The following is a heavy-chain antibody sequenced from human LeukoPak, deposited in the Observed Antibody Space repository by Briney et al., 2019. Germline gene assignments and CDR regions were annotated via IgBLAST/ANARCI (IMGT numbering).Heavy chain of an antibody. V-gene: IGHV1-69*05. Sequence: GASVKVSYKASGGTFSSYAISWVRQAPGQGLEWMGRIIPIFGTANYAQKFQGRVTITTDESTSTAYMELSSLRSEDTAVYYCAAKDRYSSGWRLADYWGQGTLVTVSS. CDR3: AAKDRYSSGWRLADY. CDR2: IIPIFGTA. D-gene: IGHD6-19*01. J-gene: IGHJ4*02. CDR1: GGTFSSYA.